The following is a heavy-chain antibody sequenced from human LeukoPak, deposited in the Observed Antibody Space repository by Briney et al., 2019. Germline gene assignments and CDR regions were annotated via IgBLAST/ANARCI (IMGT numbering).Heavy chain of an antibody. D-gene: IGHD5-18*01. CDR1: GYIFISYG. V-gene: IGHV1-18*01. CDR3: ARDLGGYNYGYSFDY. CDR2: ISAYNGNT. J-gene: IGHJ4*02. Sequence: ASVKVSCKASGYIFISYGISWVRQAPGQGLEWMGWISAYNGNTKYAQKLQGRVTMTTDTSTSTAYMELRSLRSDDTAVYYCARDLGGYNYGYSFDYWGQGTLVTVSS.